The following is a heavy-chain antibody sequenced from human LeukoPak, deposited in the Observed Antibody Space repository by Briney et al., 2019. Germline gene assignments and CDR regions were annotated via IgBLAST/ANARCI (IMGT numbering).Heavy chain of an antibody. V-gene: IGHV4-34*01. CDR1: GGSISYFY. CDR2: IDYGGNA. J-gene: IGHJ4*02. D-gene: IGHD3-10*01. CDR3: ARRSDRSGSPLRN. Sequence: PSETLSLTCTVSGGSISYFYWSWIRQPPGRDLEWIGEIDYGGNANYNPSLKSRVTISADTSKNQFSLRLTSVTVADTAVYYCARRSDRSGSPLRNWGQGKLVTVSS.